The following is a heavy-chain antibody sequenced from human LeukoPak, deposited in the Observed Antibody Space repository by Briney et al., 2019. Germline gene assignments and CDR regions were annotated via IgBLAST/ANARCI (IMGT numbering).Heavy chain of an antibody. V-gene: IGHV1-2*02. CDR3: ARDKKEMQYYFDY. D-gene: IGHD6-19*01. J-gene: IGHJ4*01. Sequence: ASVKVSCKASGYTFTGYYMHWVRQAPGQGLEWMGWINPNSGGTNYAQKFQGRVTMTRDTSISTAYMELNRLTSDDTAVYYCARDKKEMQYYFDYWGQRTLVTVSS. CDR2: INPNSGGT. CDR1: GYTFTGYY.